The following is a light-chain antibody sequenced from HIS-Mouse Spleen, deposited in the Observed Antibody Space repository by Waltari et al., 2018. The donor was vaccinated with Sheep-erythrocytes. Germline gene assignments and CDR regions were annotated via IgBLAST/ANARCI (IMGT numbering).Light chain of an antibody. J-gene: IGKJ3*01. CDR3: QQYDNLFT. CDR2: LGS. CDR1: QSLLHSNGYNY. Sequence: DIVMTQSPLSLPVTPGEPASISCRSSQSLLHSNGYNYLDWYLQKPGQSPQLLIYLGSNRASGVPDRFSGSGSGTDFTLKISRVEAEDIATYYCQQYDNLFTFGPGTKVDIK. V-gene: IGKV2-28*01.